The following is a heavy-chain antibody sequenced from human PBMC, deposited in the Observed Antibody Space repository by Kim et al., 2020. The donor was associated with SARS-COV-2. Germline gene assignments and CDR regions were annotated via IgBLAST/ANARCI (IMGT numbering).Heavy chain of an antibody. CDR3: ARESYYYDSSGYPT. D-gene: IGHD3-22*01. CDR2: IYSGGST. V-gene: IGHV3-53*04. Sequence: GGSLRLSCAASGFTVSSNYMSWVRQAPGKGLEWVSVIYSGGSTYYADSVKGRFTISRHNSKNTLYLQMNSLRAEDTAVYYCARESYYYDSSGYPTWGQGTLVTVSS. J-gene: IGHJ5*02. CDR1: GFTVSSNY.